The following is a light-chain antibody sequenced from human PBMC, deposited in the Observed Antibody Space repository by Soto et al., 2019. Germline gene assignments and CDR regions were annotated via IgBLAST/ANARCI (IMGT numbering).Light chain of an antibody. CDR1: QSVSSN. Sequence: EIVMTQSPATLSVSPGERATLSCRASQSVSSNLAWYQQKPGQAPRLLIYGASTRATGIPARFSGSGSWTEFTLTISSLQSEDFAVDYCQQYNNWSRTFGKGTKVEIK. V-gene: IGKV3-15*01. J-gene: IGKJ1*01. CDR2: GAS. CDR3: QQYNNWSRT.